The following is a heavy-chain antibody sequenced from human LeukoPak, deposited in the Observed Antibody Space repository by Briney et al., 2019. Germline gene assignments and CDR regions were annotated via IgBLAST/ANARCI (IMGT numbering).Heavy chain of an antibody. V-gene: IGHV4-59*08. D-gene: IGHD6-19*01. CDR3: AKYGNSGWVIDN. Sequence: SETLSLTCTVSGGSIGSNYWTWIRQPPGKGLEYIGYIYYTGGTNYNPSLKGRVTISVDTSKNQFSLKLTSVTAADTAVYFCAKYGNSGWVIDNWGQGTLVTVSS. CDR2: IYYTGGT. J-gene: IGHJ4*02. CDR1: GGSIGSNY.